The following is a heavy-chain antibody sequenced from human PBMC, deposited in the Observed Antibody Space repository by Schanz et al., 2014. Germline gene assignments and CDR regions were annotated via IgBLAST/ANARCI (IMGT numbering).Heavy chain of an antibody. D-gene: IGHD2-2*01. V-gene: IGHV3-23*04. Sequence: EVQLVESGGGLVQPGGSLRLSCAASGFTFSSYAMSWVRQAPGKGLEWVSALSGSSGSTYYADSVKGRFTISRDNSKNTLYLQMNSLRAEDTAVYYCAKDSTHIDIVLVPTAIDYWGQGTLVTVSS. CDR3: AKDSTHIDIVLVPTAIDY. CDR2: LSGSSGST. CDR1: GFTFSSYA. J-gene: IGHJ4*02.